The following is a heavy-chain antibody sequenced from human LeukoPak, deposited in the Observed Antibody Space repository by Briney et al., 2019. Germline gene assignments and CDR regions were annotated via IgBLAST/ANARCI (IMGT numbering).Heavy chain of an antibody. V-gene: IGHV4-34*01. CDR3: VKESGREWELFPIDY. D-gene: IGHD1-26*01. Sequence: EINHSGSTNYNPSLKSRVTISVDTSKNQFSLKLSSVTAADTAVYYCVKESGREWELFPIDYWGQGTLVTVSS. J-gene: IGHJ4*02. CDR2: INHSGST.